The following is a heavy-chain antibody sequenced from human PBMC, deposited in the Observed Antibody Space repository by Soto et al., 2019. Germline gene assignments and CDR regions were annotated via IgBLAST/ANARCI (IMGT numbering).Heavy chain of an antibody. Sequence: SVKVSCKACGVTFSRYAISWVRQAPGQGLEWMGGIIPIFGTANYAQKFQGRVTITADKSTSTAYMELSSLRSEDTAVYYCARDIAVAGSNWFDPWGQGTLVTVSS. D-gene: IGHD6-19*01. V-gene: IGHV1-69*06. CDR1: GVTFSRYA. CDR2: IIPIFGTA. J-gene: IGHJ5*02. CDR3: ARDIAVAGSNWFDP.